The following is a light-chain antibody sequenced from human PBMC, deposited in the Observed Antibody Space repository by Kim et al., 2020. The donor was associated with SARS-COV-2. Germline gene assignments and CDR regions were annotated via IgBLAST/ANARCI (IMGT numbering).Light chain of an antibody. Sequence: EIVLTQSPGTLSLSPGERATLSCRASQTMSSNFLAWYQQKPGQAPRLLIYAASKRATGIPDRLSGSGSGTDFTLTISRLDPEDFAVYYCQQSGNARWTFGQGTKVDIK. V-gene: IGKV3-20*01. J-gene: IGKJ1*01. CDR3: QQSGNARWT. CDR2: AAS. CDR1: QTMSSNF.